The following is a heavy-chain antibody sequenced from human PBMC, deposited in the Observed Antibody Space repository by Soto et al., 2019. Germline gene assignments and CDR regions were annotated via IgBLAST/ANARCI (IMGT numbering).Heavy chain of an antibody. CDR3: AKVANFRDDYYYGMDV. J-gene: IGHJ6*02. CDR2: ISYDGSKT. D-gene: IGHD1-7*01. CDR1: GFTFSNYG. V-gene: IGHV3-30*18. Sequence: QVQLVESGGGVVKPGRSLRLSCAASGFTFSNYGIHWVRQAPGKGLEWVAIISYDGSKTYYADSVKGRFTISRDNSKNTLYLQMNSLRAEDTAVYYCAKVANFRDDYYYGMDVWGQGTTVTVSS.